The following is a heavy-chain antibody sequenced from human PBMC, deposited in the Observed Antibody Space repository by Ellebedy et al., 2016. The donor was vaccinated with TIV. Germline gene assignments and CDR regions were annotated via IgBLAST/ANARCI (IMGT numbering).Heavy chain of an antibody. D-gene: IGHD1-26*01. CDR3: AKAPSGEEVDY. Sequence: GESLKISXAASGFTFSSYAMSWVRQAPGKGLEWVSAISGSGGSTYYADSVKGRFTISRDNSKNTLYLQMNSLRAEDTAVYYCAKAPSGEEVDYWGQGTLVTVSS. CDR1: GFTFSSYA. CDR2: ISGSGGST. V-gene: IGHV3-23*01. J-gene: IGHJ4*02.